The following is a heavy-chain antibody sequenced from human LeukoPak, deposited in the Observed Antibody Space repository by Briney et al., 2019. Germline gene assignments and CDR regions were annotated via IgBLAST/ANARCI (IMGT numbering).Heavy chain of an antibody. Sequence: SGPTLVKPTQTLTLTCTFSGFSLSTTGVGVAWIRQPPGKALEWLALIYWDDDKRYSPSVKSRLTITKDTSKNQVVLTMSKMDPVDTATYFCAHRRGYQFDYWGQGTLVTVSS. CDR2: IYWDDDK. D-gene: IGHD2-2*01. CDR3: AHRRGYQFDY. J-gene: IGHJ4*02. V-gene: IGHV2-5*02. CDR1: GFSLSTTGVG.